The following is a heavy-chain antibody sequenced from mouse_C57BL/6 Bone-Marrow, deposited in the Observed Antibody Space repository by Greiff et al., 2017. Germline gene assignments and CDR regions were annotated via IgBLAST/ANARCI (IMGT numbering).Heavy chain of an antibody. Sequence: QVQLQQSGAELVRPGTSVKLSCKASGYTFTSYWMHWVKQRPGQGLEWIGVIDPSDSYTNYNQKFKGKATLTVDTSSSTAYMQLSSLTSEDSAVYYCARQGHYYGSKGYFDVWGTGTTVTVSS. CDR3: ARQGHYYGSKGYFDV. CDR2: IDPSDSYT. J-gene: IGHJ1*03. D-gene: IGHD1-1*01. V-gene: IGHV1-59*01. CDR1: GYTFTSYW.